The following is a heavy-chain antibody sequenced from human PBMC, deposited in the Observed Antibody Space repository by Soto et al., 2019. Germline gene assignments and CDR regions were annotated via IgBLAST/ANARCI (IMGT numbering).Heavy chain of an antibody. V-gene: IGHV4-30-4*01. D-gene: IGHD6-6*01. CDR3: AWSSSTSPYSGLDV. Sequence: QVQLQESGPGLVQPSQTLSLTCSVSGGSFDSGDYYWHWIRQPPGKFLEYIGYVYYTGSTYYNPSLKSRFTISLDTSENQFSLTLNSATAADTAVYFCAWSSSTSPYSGLDVWGQGTKVSVSS. CDR2: VYYTGST. CDR1: GGSFDSGDYY. J-gene: IGHJ6*02.